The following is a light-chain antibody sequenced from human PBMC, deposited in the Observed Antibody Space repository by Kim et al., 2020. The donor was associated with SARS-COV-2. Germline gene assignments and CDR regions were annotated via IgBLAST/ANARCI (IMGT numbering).Light chain of an antibody. V-gene: IGLV3-19*01. Sequence: SSELTQDPAVSVALGQTVRITCQGDSLRSYYASWYQQKPGQAPVLVIYGKNNRPSGIPDRFSGSSSGNTASLTITGAQAEDEADYYCNSRDSSGNNWVFGGGTQLNVL. CDR1: SLRSYY. J-gene: IGLJ3*02. CDR3: NSRDSSGNNWV. CDR2: GKN.